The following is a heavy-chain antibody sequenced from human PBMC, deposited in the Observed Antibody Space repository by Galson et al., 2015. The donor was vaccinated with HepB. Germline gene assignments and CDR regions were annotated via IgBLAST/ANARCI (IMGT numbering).Heavy chain of an antibody. J-gene: IGHJ6*02. V-gene: IGHV3-7*03. CDR3: ARGDSSSWRGSYYYYGLDV. Sequence: LRLSCAASGFTFSSYWMTWVRQAPGRGLEWVANIKQDGSEKYYVDSVKGRFTISRDNAKNSLYLQMNSLGAEDTAVYYCARGDSSSWRGSYYYYGLDVWGQGTTVTVSS. D-gene: IGHD6-13*01. CDR1: GFTFSSYW. CDR2: IKQDGSEK.